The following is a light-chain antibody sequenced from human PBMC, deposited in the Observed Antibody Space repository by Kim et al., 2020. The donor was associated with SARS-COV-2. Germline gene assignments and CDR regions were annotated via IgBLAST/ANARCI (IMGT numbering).Light chain of an antibody. CDR3: MIWHDSAWV. Sequence: LTCTVRRGIDCRTYRIHWFQQKPRRPPQSLLRYKSDSDKQQGSGVPRRFSASKDGSANAGLLVISGVESEDEADYHCMIWHDSAWVFGGGTQLTVL. CDR2: YKSDSDK. V-gene: IGLV5-45*01. J-gene: IGLJ3*02. CDR1: RGIDCRTYR.